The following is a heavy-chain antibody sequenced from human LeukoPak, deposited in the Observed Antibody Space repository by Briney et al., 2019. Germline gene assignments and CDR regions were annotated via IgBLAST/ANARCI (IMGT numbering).Heavy chain of an antibody. D-gene: IGHD6-19*01. Sequence: GGSLRLSCAASGFTFSSYEMNWLRQAPGKGLEWVSYTNSSGSTIYYADSVKGRFTISRDNTKNSLYLQMNRLRAEETAVYYCVRDLGGVAGLDYWGQGTLVTVSS. CDR2: TNSSGSTI. CDR3: VRDLGGVAGLDY. V-gene: IGHV3-48*03. CDR1: GFTFSSYE. J-gene: IGHJ4*02.